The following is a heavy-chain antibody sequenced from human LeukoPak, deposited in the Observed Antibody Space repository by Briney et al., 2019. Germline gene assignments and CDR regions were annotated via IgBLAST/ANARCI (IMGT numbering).Heavy chain of an antibody. CDR2: ISRGSSYI. CDR3: ARDPDGSEAYFDY. CDR1: GFTFSIYR. Sequence: GGSLRLSCAASGFTFSIYRMNWVRQAPGKGLEWVSSISRGSSYIYYADSVKGRFTISRDNAKNSLYLQMNSLRAEDTAVYYCARDPDGSEAYFDYWGQGTLVTVSS. D-gene: IGHD5-24*01. J-gene: IGHJ4*02. V-gene: IGHV3-21*01.